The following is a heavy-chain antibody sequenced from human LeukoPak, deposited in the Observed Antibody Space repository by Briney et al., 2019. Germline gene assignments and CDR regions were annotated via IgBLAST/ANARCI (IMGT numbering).Heavy chain of an antibody. J-gene: IGHJ5*02. Sequence: KPSETLSLTCTVSGGSISSSTYYWGWIRQPPGKGLEWIGNIYYSGSTYYNPSLKSRVTISVDTSKNQFSLKLSSVTAADTAVYYCARHASYDFWSGYLPQTWFDPWGQGTLVTVSP. D-gene: IGHD3-3*01. CDR3: ARHASYDFWSGYLPQTWFDP. CDR1: GGSISSSTYY. CDR2: IYYSGST. V-gene: IGHV4-39*01.